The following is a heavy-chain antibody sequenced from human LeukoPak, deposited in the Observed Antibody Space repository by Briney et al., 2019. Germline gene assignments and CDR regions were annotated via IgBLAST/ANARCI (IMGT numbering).Heavy chain of an antibody. Sequence: QPGRSLRLSCAASGFTFDDYAMHWVRQAPGKGLEWVSGISWNSGSIGYADSVKGRFTISRDNAKNSLYLQMNSLRAEDTALCYCAKDRPGDYSNYRSYFDYWGQGTLVTVSS. CDR2: ISWNSGSI. CDR3: AKDRPGDYSNYRSYFDY. J-gene: IGHJ4*02. V-gene: IGHV3-9*01. CDR1: GFTFDDYA. D-gene: IGHD4-11*01.